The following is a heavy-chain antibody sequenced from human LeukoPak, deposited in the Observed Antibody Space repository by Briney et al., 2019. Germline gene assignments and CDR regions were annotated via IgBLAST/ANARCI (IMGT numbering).Heavy chain of an antibody. CDR2: ISSSGSTI. CDR1: GFTFSSYE. D-gene: IGHD1-26*01. J-gene: IGHJ6*02. V-gene: IGHV3-48*03. Sequence: GGSLRLSCAASGFTFSSYEMNWVRQAPGKGLEWVSYISSSGSTIYYADSVKGRFTISRDNAKNSLYLQKNSLRAEDTAVYYCARDGWEQRRLYYYYGMDVWGQGTTVTVSS. CDR3: ARDGWEQRRLYYYYGMDV.